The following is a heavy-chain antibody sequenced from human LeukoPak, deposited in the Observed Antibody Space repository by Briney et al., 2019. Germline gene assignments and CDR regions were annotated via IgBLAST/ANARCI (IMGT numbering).Heavy chain of an antibody. CDR1: GYSFTSYW. V-gene: IGHV5-51*01. J-gene: IGHJ4*02. CDR3: ARQERDCSGGSCYSEYFDY. CDR2: IYPGDSDT. Sequence: GESLKISCKGSGYSFTSYWIGWVRQMPGKGLEWMGIIYPGDSDTRYSPSFQGQVTTSADKSISTAYLQWSSLKASDTAMYYCARQERDCSGGSCYSEYFDYWGQGTLVTVSS. D-gene: IGHD2-15*01.